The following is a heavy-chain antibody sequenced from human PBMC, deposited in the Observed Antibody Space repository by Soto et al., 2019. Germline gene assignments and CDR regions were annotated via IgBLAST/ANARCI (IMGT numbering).Heavy chain of an antibody. CDR1: GYTITSYG. CDR2: ISAYNGNT. D-gene: IGHD4-17*01. Sequence: QVQLVQSGAEVKKPGASVKVSCKASGYTITSYGITWVRQAPGQGLEWMGWISAYNGNTNYAQKLQGRVTMTTDTTTSTAYMELRSLRSDDTAVYYCATNLKDYGDYGVDVWGQGTTVTVSS. CDR3: ATNLKDYGDYGVDV. V-gene: IGHV1-18*01. J-gene: IGHJ6*02.